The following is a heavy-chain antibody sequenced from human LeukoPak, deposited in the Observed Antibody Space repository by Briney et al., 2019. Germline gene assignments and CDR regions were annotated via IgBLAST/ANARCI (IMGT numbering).Heavy chain of an antibody. Sequence: PSETLSLTCAVYGGXFSGYYCSWIRQPPGKGLEWIGEINHSGSTNYNPSLKSRVTISVDTSKNQFSLKLSSVTAADTAVYYCARGGGGFDYWGQGTLVTVSS. V-gene: IGHV4-34*01. CDR1: GGXFSGYY. CDR3: ARGGGGFDY. D-gene: IGHD3-10*01. CDR2: INHSGST. J-gene: IGHJ4*02.